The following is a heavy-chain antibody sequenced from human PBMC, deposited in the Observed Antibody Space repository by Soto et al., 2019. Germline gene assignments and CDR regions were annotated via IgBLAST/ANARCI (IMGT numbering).Heavy chain of an antibody. V-gene: IGHV3-48*01. CDR1: GFTFSSYS. CDR3: ARDQIAARSYYYYYMDV. Sequence: GGSLRLSCAASGFTFSSYSMNWVRQAPGKGLEWVSYISSSSSTIYYADSVKGRFTISRDNAKNSLYLQMNSLRAEDTAVYYCARDQIAARSYYYYYMDVWGKGTTVTVS. CDR2: ISSSSSTI. D-gene: IGHD6-6*01. J-gene: IGHJ6*03.